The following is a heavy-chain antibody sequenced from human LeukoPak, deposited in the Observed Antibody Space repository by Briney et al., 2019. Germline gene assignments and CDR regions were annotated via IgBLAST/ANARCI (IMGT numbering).Heavy chain of an antibody. Sequence: EXLSLTXXXXGGSFXGYYWSWIRQPPGKGLEWIGEINHSGSTNYNPSLKSRVTISVDTSKHQFSLKLSSVTAADTAVYYCARGDDRNWNYGSRWFDPWGQGTLVTVSS. D-gene: IGHD1-7*01. CDR2: INHSGST. V-gene: IGHV4-34*01. J-gene: IGHJ5*02. CDR1: GGSFXGYY. CDR3: ARGDDRNWNYGSRWFDP.